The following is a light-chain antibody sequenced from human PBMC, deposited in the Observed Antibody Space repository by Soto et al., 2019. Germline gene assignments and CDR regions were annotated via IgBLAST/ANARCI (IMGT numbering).Light chain of an antibody. CDR2: EVS. CDR1: SSDVGGYNY. V-gene: IGLV2-8*01. Sequence: QSALTQPPSASGSPGQSVTISCTGTSSDVGGYNYVSWYQQHPGKAPKLMIYEVSKRPSGVPDRFSGSKSGNTASLTVSGLQAEDEADYYCISYAGSNNWKFGAGTKLTVL. J-gene: IGLJ1*01. CDR3: ISYAGSNNWK.